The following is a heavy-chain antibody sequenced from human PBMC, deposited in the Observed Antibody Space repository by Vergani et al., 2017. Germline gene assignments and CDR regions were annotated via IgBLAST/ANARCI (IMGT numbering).Heavy chain of an antibody. Sequence: QVQLQASGPGRVKPSQTLSLTCTMSGGSISAGYYFWSWIRQPAGKVLEWLGHISASGNASLSPSLKTRVSMSVDTSKNQFSLTVTSVTAADTAIYFCARRSGGYYSGGKVHAIRTAFDVWGHGTVVTVSS. CDR3: ARRSGGYYSGGKVHAIRTAFDV. CDR2: ISASGNA. CDR1: GGSISAGYYF. J-gene: IGHJ3*01. D-gene: IGHD2-15*01. V-gene: IGHV4-61*02.